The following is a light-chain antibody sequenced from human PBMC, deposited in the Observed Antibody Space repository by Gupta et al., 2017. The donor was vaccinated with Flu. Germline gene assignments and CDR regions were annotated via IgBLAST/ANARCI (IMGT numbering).Light chain of an antibody. J-gene: IGLJ2*01. CDR1: SRDVGSYNL. Sequence: SRDVGSYNLVSRYQQHPGKAPKLMLSEVSKRPSGVSNRFSGSKSGNTASLTISGLLADDEAHYYCCSYAGPTTFVVFGGGTKLTVL. V-gene: IGLV2-23*02. CDR2: EVS. CDR3: CSYAGPTTFVV.